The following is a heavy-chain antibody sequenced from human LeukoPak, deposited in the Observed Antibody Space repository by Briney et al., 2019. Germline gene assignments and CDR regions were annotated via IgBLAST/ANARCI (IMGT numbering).Heavy chain of an antibody. CDR1: GGSISSSSYY. CDR2: IYYSGST. D-gene: IGHD3-10*01. Sequence: SETLSLTCTVSGGSISSSSYYWGWIRQPPGKGLEWIGGIYYSGSTYYNPSLKSRVTISVDTSKNQFSLKLSSVTAADMAVYYCARGPPALWFGELLGDFDYWGQGTLVTVSS. V-gene: IGHV4-39*07. J-gene: IGHJ4*02. CDR3: ARGPPALWFGELLGDFDY.